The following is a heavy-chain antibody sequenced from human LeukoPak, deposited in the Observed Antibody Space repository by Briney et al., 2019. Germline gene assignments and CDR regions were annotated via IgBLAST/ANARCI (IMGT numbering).Heavy chain of an antibody. D-gene: IGHD4-11*01. CDR2: ISSNGGST. CDR3: VNDRVRAYSNYWNNWFDP. Sequence: GGSLRLSCSASGFTFSSYAMHWVRQAPGKGLEYVSAISSNGGSTYYADSVKGRFTISRDNSKNTLYLQMSSLRAEDTAVYYCVNDRVRAYSNYWNNWFDPWGQGTLVTVSS. CDR1: GFTFSSYA. J-gene: IGHJ5*02. V-gene: IGHV3-64D*06.